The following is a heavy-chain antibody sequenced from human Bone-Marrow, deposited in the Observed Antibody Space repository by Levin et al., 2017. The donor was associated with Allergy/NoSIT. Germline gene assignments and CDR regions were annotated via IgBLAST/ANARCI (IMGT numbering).Heavy chain of an antibody. V-gene: IGHV1-18*01. CDR3: TRDLGVAAAAGD. D-gene: IGHD6-19*01. CDR2: ISAYNGNT. J-gene: IGHJ1*01. CDR1: GPLFTSYG. Sequence: ASVKVSCKASGPLFTSYGFSWVRQAPGQGLEWMAFISAYNGNTEYERKVQGRVTLTTDRSTTTVYMELRGLSVDDPAIYYCTRDLGVAAAAGDWGQGTLVTVSS.